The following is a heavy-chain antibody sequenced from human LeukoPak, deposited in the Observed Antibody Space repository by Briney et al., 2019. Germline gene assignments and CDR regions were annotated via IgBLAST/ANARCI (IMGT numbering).Heavy chain of an antibody. D-gene: IGHD5-12*01. Sequence: GGSLRLSCAASGFTFSRYSMNWVHQAPGKGLEWVSSISSTSTYIYYADSVKGRFTISRDNAKNSLYLQVNSLRAEDTAVYYCARGNSDYDNDYWGQGTLVTVSS. CDR3: ARGNSDYDNDY. CDR1: GFTFSRYS. CDR2: ISSTSTYI. J-gene: IGHJ4*02. V-gene: IGHV3-21*01.